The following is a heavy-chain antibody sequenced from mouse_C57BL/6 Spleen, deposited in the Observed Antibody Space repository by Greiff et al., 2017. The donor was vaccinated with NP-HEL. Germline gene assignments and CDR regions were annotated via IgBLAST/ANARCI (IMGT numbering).Heavy chain of an antibody. CDR1: GYTFTDYN. V-gene: IGHV1-22*01. CDR3: ARGYGRTSGFAY. Sequence: EVQLQQSGPELVKPGASVKMSCKASGYTFTDYNMHWVKQSHGKSLEWIGYINPNNGGTSYNQKFKGKATLIVNKSSSTAYMELRSLTSEDSAVYYCARGYGRTSGFAYWGQGTLVTVSA. J-gene: IGHJ3*01. D-gene: IGHD1-1*01. CDR2: INPNNGGT.